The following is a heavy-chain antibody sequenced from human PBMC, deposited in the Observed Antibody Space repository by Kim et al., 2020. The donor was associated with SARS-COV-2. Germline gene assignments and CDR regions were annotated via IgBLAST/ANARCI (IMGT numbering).Heavy chain of an antibody. J-gene: IGHJ4*02. D-gene: IGHD6-13*01. Sequence: ASVKVSCKASGYTFTNYGVTWVRQAPGQGLEWMGWISPYNGNRNSAQKLQGRVSMTTDTSTSTAYMELRSLTFDDTAVYYCARGGIAAAGIFWRHFDYWGQGTLVTVSS. CDR2: ISPYNGNR. CDR3: ARGGIAAAGIFWRHFDY. CDR1: GYTFTNYG. V-gene: IGHV1-18*04.